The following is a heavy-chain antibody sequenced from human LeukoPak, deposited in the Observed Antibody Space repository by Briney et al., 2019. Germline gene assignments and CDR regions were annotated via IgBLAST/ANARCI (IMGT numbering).Heavy chain of an antibody. D-gene: IGHD2-2*02. CDR1: GFTFSSYA. Sequence: GGSLRLSCAAAGFTFSSYAMSWVRQAPGKGLEWVSAISGSGGSTYYADSVKGRFTISRDNSKNTLYLQMNSLRAEDTAVYYCAKGPDIVAVPAAIWGLSYYFDYWGQGTLVTVSS. J-gene: IGHJ4*02. V-gene: IGHV3-23*01. CDR3: AKGPDIVAVPAAIWGLSYYFDY. CDR2: ISGSGGST.